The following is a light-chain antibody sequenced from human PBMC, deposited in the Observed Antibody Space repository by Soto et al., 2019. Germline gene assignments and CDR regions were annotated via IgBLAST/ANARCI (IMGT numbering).Light chain of an antibody. Sequence: DIQLNQSPSFLSASVGDRVTITCRASQGISSYLAWYQQKPGKAPELLIYAASTLQSGVPSRFSGSGSGTDFTLTISSLQPEDSANYYCQQLNTYPPWTFGQGTKVEIK. CDR1: QGISSY. CDR2: AAS. V-gene: IGKV1-9*01. CDR3: QQLNTYPPWT. J-gene: IGKJ1*01.